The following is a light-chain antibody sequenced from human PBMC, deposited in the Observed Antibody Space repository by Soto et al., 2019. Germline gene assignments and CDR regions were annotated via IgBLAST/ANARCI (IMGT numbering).Light chain of an antibody. CDR2: AAS. J-gene: IGKJ1*01. CDR1: QSVSSNY. V-gene: IGKV3-20*01. Sequence: EIVLTQSPGTLSLSPGERATLSCRASQSVSSNYLAWYQQKPGQAPRPLIYAASSRATGIPDRFSGSGAGTDFTLTIIRLESEDFAVYYCQQYGSSPWTFGQGTKVEIK. CDR3: QQYGSSPWT.